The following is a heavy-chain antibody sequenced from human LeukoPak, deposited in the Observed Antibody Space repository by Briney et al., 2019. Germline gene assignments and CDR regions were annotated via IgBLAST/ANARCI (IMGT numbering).Heavy chain of an antibody. V-gene: IGHV4-4*07. Sequence: PSETLSLTCTVSGGSISSYYWSWIRQPAGKGLEWIVRIYTSGSTNYNPSLKSRVTMSVDTSKNQFSLKLSSVTAADTAVYYCARDYYDSSGYYFHFDYWGQGTLVTVSS. CDR2: IYTSGST. CDR1: GGSISSYY. D-gene: IGHD3-22*01. J-gene: IGHJ4*02. CDR3: ARDYYDSSGYYFHFDY.